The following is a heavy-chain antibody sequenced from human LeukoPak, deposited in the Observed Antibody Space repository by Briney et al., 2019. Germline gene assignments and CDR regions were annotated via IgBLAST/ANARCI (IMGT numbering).Heavy chain of an antibody. CDR2: IYYSGST. J-gene: IGHJ4*02. Sequence: PSETLSLTCTVSGGSISSSSYYWGWIRQPPGKGLEWIGSIYYSGSTYYNPSLKSRVTISVDTSKNQFSLKLSSVTAADTAAYYCARFVDSDLVFDYWGQGTLVTVSS. CDR1: GGSISSSSYY. D-gene: IGHD3-22*01. CDR3: ARFVDSDLVFDY. V-gene: IGHV4-39*01.